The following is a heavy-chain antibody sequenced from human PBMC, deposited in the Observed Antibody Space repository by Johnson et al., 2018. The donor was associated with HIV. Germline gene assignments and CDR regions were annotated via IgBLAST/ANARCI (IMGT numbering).Heavy chain of an antibody. D-gene: IGHD6-6*01. CDR1: QFTFSSNY. Sequence: VQLVESGGGLAKPAWSPRVSCAASQFTFSSNYMTWVRQAPGKGLEWVGHIKSKTDGGTTDYAAPVKGRFTISRDDSKNTLYLQMKSLKTEDTGVDYCARDRAPVYRSSSTPWDAFDCWGQGTMVTVSS. V-gene: IGHV3-15*01. J-gene: IGHJ3*01. CDR2: IKSKTDGGTT. CDR3: ARDRAPVYRSSSTPWDAFDC.